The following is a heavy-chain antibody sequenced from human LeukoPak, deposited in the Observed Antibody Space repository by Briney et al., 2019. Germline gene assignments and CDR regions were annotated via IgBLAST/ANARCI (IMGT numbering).Heavy chain of an antibody. CDR1: GYSISSDYY. V-gene: IGHV4-38-2*02. J-gene: IGHJ4*02. D-gene: IGHD5-18*01. CDR3: ARIEDVTRGYNHAYYFDY. CDR2: IFHNGNT. Sequence: PSQTLSLTCTVSGYSISSDYYWGWIRQPPGKGLEWIGNIFHNGNTYYNPSLKSRVTMSIDTSRKQFSLKLRTATAADTAVYYCARIEDVTRGYNHAYYFDYWGQGTLVTVSS.